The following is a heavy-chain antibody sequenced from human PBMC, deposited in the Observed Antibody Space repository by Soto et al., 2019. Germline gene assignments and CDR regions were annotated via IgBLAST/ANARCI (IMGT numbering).Heavy chain of an antibody. Sequence: DVQLLESGGGLVQPGGSLRLSCAASGFTFSSYAMTWVRQAPGKGLEWVSALSGSGGSTYYADSVKGRFTISRDNSKNTLYLQMNSLTAEDTAVYYCAKAGGSESYLRAFDYWGQGTLVTVSS. J-gene: IGHJ4*02. CDR2: LSGSGGST. D-gene: IGHD3-10*01. CDR1: GFTFSSYA. V-gene: IGHV3-23*01. CDR3: AKAGGSESYLRAFDY.